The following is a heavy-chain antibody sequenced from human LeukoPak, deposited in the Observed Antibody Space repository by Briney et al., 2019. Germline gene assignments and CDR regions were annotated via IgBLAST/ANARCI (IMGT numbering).Heavy chain of an antibody. CDR3: ARGGSSGFDY. J-gene: IGHJ4*02. Sequence: GGSLRLSCAASGFTFSSYSMNWVRQAPGKGLEWVSSISSSSSYIYYADSVKGRFTISRDSAKNSLYLQMNSLRAEDTAVYYCARGGSSGFDYWGQGTLVTVSS. D-gene: IGHD3-22*01. CDR2: ISSSSSYI. CDR1: GFTFSSYS. V-gene: IGHV3-21*01.